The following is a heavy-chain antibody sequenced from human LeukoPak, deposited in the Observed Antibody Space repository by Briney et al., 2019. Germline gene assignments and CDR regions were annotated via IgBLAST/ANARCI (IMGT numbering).Heavy chain of an antibody. Sequence: GGSLRLSCAASGFTFSNYGMHWVRQAPGKGLEWVAVISYDGSNKNYADSVKGRFTISRDNSKNTLYLQMNSLRAEDTAVYYCAKDQRLEDIGMVSDSWGQGTLVTVSS. V-gene: IGHV3-30*18. D-gene: IGHD5-18*01. CDR1: GFTFSNYG. CDR3: AKDQRLEDIGMVSDS. J-gene: IGHJ4*02. CDR2: ISYDGSNK.